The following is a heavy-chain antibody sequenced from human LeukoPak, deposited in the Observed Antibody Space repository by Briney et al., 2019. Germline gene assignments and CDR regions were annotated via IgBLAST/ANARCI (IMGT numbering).Heavy chain of an antibody. J-gene: IGHJ4*02. CDR2: VDPEDGET. V-gene: IGHV1-69-2*01. Sequence: ASVKVSCKVSGYTFTDYYMHWVQQAPGEGLEWMGLVDPEDGETIYAEKFQGRVTITADTSTDTAYMELSSLRSEDTAVYYCATLVEMATIDYWGQGTLVTVSS. CDR1: GYTFTDYY. D-gene: IGHD5-24*01. CDR3: ATLVEMATIDY.